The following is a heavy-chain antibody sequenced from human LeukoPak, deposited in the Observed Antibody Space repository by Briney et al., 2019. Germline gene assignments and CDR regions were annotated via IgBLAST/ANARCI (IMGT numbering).Heavy chain of an antibody. J-gene: IGHJ3*01. V-gene: IGHV3-23*01. D-gene: IGHD1-26*01. CDR1: GFAFSTYT. CDR2: ISRGGGGA. Sequence: PGGSLRLSCATSGFAFSTYTTGWVRQAPGKGLEWVSISRGGGGAFYADSVKGRFTISRDNSKNTLYLQMNSLRVEDTAVYFCAKVQGDIDPFDFWGQGTMVPV. CDR3: AKVQGDIDPFDF.